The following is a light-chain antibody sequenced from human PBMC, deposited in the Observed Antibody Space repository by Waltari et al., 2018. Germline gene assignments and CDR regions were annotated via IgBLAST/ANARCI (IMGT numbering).Light chain of an antibody. CDR3: LQYHYWPPWT. CDR2: DAF. Sequence: IEMTQSPATLSVSPGDSATLSCRASQNVGTKLAWYRQKPGLAPRLLIHDAFTRATGIPARFSGSGSETEFTLTISSLQSEDLALYHCLQYHYWPPWTFGQGTKVEVK. V-gene: IGKV3-15*01. CDR1: QNVGTK. J-gene: IGKJ1*01.